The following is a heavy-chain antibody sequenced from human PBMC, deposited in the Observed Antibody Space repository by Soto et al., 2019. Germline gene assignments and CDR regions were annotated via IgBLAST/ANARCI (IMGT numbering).Heavy chain of an antibody. CDR2: IDPSDSRT. D-gene: IGHD5-18*01. CDR3: ASRRGYSYVFDY. J-gene: IGHJ4*02. Sequence: PGESLKISCNASGYTFTNNWISWVRQKPGQGLEWMGRIDPSDSRTKYNPSFEGHVTISIDKSINTAFLQWSSLRASDTAVYFCASRRGYSYVFDYWGQGTLVTVSS. CDR1: GYTFTNNW. V-gene: IGHV5-10-1*01.